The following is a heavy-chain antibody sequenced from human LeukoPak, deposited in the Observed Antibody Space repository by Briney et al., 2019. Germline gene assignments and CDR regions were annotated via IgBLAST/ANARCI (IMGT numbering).Heavy chain of an antibody. J-gene: IGHJ2*01. D-gene: IGHD5-18*01. V-gene: IGHV4-39*01. CDR1: GGSISSSSYY. CDR2: IYYSGST. Sequence: PSETLSLTCTVSGGSISSSSYYWGWIRQPPGKGLEWTGSIYYSGSTYYNPSLKSRVTISVDTSKNQFSLKLSSVTAADTAVYYCARVGIQLWLELNWYFDLWGRGTLVTVSS. CDR3: ARVGIQLWLELNWYFDL.